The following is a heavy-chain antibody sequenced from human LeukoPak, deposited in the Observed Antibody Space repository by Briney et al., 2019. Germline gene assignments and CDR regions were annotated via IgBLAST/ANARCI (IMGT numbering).Heavy chain of an antibody. CDR2: INTDGSST. Sequence: PGGSLRLSCAASGFTFSSYWMHWVRQAPGKGLVWVSRINTDGSSTSYADSVKGRFTISRDNAMNTLYLQMNSLRAEDTAVYYCARVCTNGVCYDAFDIWGQGTMVTVSS. CDR3: ARVCTNGVCYDAFDI. V-gene: IGHV3-74*01. CDR1: GFTFSSYW. D-gene: IGHD2-8*01. J-gene: IGHJ3*02.